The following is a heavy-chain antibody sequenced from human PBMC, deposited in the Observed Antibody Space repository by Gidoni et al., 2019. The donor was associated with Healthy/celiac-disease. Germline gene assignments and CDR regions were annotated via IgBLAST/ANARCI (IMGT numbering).Heavy chain of an antibody. CDR3: ARAVYCSGGSCSTSPVDYFDY. Sequence: QVQLQQWGAGLLKPSETLSLPCAFYGGSFSGSYWSWIRQPPGKGLEWIGEINHSGSTNYNPSLKSRVTISVDTSKNQFSLKLSSVTAADTAVYYCARAVYCSGGSCSTSPVDYFDYWGQGTLVTVSS. CDR2: INHSGST. D-gene: IGHD2-15*01. CDR1: GGSFSGSY. V-gene: IGHV4-34*01. J-gene: IGHJ4*02.